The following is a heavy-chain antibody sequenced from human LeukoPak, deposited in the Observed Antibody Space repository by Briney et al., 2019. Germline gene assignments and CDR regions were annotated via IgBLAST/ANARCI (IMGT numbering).Heavy chain of an antibody. Sequence: ASVKVSCKASGYTFTSYDINWVRQATGQGLEWMGWMNPNSGNTGYAQKFQARVTMTRNTSISTAYMELSSLRSEDTAVYYCATFRTDSATDYWGQGTLVTVSS. CDR2: MNPNSGNT. V-gene: IGHV1-8*01. D-gene: IGHD2-8*02. CDR1: GYTFTSYD. CDR3: ATFRTDSATDY. J-gene: IGHJ4*02.